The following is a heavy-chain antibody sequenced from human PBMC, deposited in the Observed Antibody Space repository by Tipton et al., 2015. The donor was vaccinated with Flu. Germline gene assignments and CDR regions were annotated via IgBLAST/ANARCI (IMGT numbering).Heavy chain of an antibody. D-gene: IGHD3-16*01. J-gene: IGHJ5*01. Sequence: TLSLTCSVSGGPITSSSYYWGWIPQPPGRPLEWVGSIYYTGYRYDNPSLKSRLAMSIDTSQSQFSLRLSSMTAADTAVYYCAKVKFGWVESWAQGTLVTVSS. V-gene: IGHV4-39*07. CDR2: IYYTGYR. CDR1: GGPITSSSYY. CDR3: AKVKFGWVES.